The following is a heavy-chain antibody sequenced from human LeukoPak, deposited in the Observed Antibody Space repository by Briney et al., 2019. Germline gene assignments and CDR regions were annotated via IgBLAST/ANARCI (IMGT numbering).Heavy chain of an antibody. Sequence: ASVKVSCKASGYTFTSYHIYWVRQAPGQGLEWMGVINPSGDSTTYAQKFQGRVTMTRDTSTSTVYMELFSLRSGDTAVYYCASRATVTTNSQVDFWGLGTLVTVSS. D-gene: IGHD4-17*01. CDR1: GYTFTSYH. CDR2: INPSGDST. V-gene: IGHV1-46*01. CDR3: ASRATVTTNSQVDF. J-gene: IGHJ4*02.